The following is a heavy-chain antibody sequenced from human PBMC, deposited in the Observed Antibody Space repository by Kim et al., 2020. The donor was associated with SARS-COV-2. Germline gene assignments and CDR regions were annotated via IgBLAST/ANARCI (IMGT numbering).Heavy chain of an antibody. CDR2: ISSSGSTI. V-gene: IGHV3-48*03. J-gene: IGHJ4*02. Sequence: GGSLRLSCAASGFTFSSYEMNWVRQAPGKGLEWVSYISSSGSTIYYADSVKGRFTISRDNAKNSLYLQMNSLRAEDTAVYYCAREGYYYDSSGYHFDYWGQGTLVTVSS. CDR3: AREGYYYDSSGYHFDY. CDR1: GFTFSSYE. D-gene: IGHD3-22*01.